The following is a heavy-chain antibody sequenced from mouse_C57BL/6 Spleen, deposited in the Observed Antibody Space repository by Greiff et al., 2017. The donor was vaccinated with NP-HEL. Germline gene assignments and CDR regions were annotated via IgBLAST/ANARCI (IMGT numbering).Heavy chain of an antibody. CDR2: ISSGSSTI. J-gene: IGHJ3*01. CDR3: ARPYYYGGFAY. Sequence: EVHLVESGGGLVKPGGSLKLSCAASGFTFSDYGMHWVRQAPEQGLEWVAYISSGSSTIYYADTVKSRFTISRDNAKNTLFMQMTSLRSEDTAMYYCARPYYYGGFAYWGQGTLVTVSA. CDR1: GFTFSDYG. D-gene: IGHD1-1*02. V-gene: IGHV5-17*01.